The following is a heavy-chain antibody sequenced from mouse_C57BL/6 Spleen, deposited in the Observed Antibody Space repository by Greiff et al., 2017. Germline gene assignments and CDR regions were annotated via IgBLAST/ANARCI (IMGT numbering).Heavy chain of an antibody. CDR3: ASDGYYAYSFDY. CDR1: GYSITSGYY. J-gene: IGHJ2*01. CDR2: ISYDGSN. V-gene: IGHV3-6*01. Sequence: EVQLQESGPGLVKPSQSLSLTCSVTGYSITSGYYWNWIRQFPGNKLEWMGYISYDGSNNYNPSLKNRISITRDTSKNQFFLKLNSVTTEDTATYYCASDGYYAYSFDYWGQGTTLTVSS. D-gene: IGHD2-3*01.